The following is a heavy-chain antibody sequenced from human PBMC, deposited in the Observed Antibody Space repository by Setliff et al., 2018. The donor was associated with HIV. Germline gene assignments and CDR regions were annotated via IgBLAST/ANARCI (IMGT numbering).Heavy chain of an antibody. J-gene: IGHJ4*02. CDR1: GFTFGEYA. D-gene: IGHD2-2*01. Sequence: GGSLRLSCTASGFTFGEYAMSWVRQAPGKGLEWVGIIKSKAYGETTEYAASVKGRFTLSRDDSKNTLYLQMNSLRAEDTAVYYCARRAYCSSTTCFDNWGQGTLVTVSS. V-gene: IGHV3-49*04. CDR2: IKSKAYGETT. CDR3: ARRAYCSSTTCFDN.